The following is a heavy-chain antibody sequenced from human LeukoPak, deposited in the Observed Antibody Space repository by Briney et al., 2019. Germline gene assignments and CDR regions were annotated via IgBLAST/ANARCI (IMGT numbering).Heavy chain of an antibody. CDR1: GGSISSDY. CDR3: ARDASSD. Sequence: PSETLSLTCTVSGGSISSDYWRWVRQPAGKGLEWVGRIKTRGYTNYNPSLKSRITLSIDTSKNQFSLKLTSVPAADTAVYYCARDASSDWGQVTLVTVSS. J-gene: IGHJ4*02. D-gene: IGHD6-13*01. V-gene: IGHV4-4*07. CDR2: IKTRGYT.